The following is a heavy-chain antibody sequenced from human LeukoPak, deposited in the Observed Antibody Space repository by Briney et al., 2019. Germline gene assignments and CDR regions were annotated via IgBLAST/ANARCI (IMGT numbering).Heavy chain of an antibody. CDR2: IKRTTDGGTT. J-gene: IGHJ4*02. V-gene: IGHV3-15*01. Sequence: GGSLRLSCAASGITFTNAWMSWVRQAPGKGLEWVGRIKRTTDGGTTDYAAPVKGRFTISRDDSKNTLYLQMNTLRIEDTALYYCTTDPGDYEDYWGQGTLVTVSS. CDR3: TTDPGDYEDY. D-gene: IGHD4-17*01. CDR1: GITFTNAW.